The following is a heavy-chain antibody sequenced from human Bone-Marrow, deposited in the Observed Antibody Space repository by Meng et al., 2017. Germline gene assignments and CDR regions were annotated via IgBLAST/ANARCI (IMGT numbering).Heavy chain of an antibody. Sequence: GGSLRLSCAASGFTFSSYAMHWVRQAPGKGLEWVAVISYDGSNKYYADSVKGRFTISRDNSKNTLYLQMNSLRAEDTAVYYCARGFTLGYSYVDDAFDIWGQGTMVTVSS. CDR2: ISYDGSNK. V-gene: IGHV3-30*01. CDR3: ARGFTLGYSYVDDAFDI. CDR1: GFTFSSYA. D-gene: IGHD5-18*01. J-gene: IGHJ3*02.